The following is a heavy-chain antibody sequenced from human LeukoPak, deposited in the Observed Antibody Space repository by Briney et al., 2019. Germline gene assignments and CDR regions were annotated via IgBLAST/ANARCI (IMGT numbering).Heavy chain of an antibody. J-gene: IGHJ3*02. CDR1: GGSISSSNW. V-gene: IGHV4-4*02. Sequence: SGTLSLTCGVSGGSISSSNWWSWVRPPPGKGLEWIGEIYHSGSTNYNSSLKSRVTISVDKSKKQFSLKLSSVTAADTAVYYCARDKFPLVGATGDDAFDIWGQGTMVTVSS. CDR3: ARDKFPLVGATGDDAFDI. CDR2: IYHSGST. D-gene: IGHD1-26*01.